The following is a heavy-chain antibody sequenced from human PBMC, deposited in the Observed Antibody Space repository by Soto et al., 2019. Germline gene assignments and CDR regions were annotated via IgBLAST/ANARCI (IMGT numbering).Heavy chain of an antibody. CDR3: ARHTGVHYYYYGMDV. J-gene: IGHJ6*02. CDR2: INPGDSES. V-gene: IGHV5-51*01. Sequence: ESLKISCKASGYSFSNYWIGWVRQMPGKGLEWMAIINPGDSESRYSPSFQGQVTISADKSISTAYLQWNSLKASDTAMYYCARHTGVHYYYYGMDVWGQGTTVTSP. D-gene: IGHD3-10*01. CDR1: GYSFSNYW.